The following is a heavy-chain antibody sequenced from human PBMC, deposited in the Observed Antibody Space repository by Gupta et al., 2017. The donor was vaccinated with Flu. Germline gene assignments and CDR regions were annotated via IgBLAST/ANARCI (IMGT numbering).Heavy chain of an antibody. CDR1: GFTFSSYA. J-gene: IGHJ6*02. CDR2: ISGSGGST. Sequence: EVQLLESGGGLVQPGGSLRLSCAASGFTFSSYAMSWVRQAPGKGLEWVSAISGSGGSTYYADSVKGRFTISRDNSKNTLYLQMNSLRAEDTAVYYCANRIAARPAYYYYGMDVWGQGTTVTVSS. CDR3: ANRIAARPAYYYYGMDV. D-gene: IGHD6-6*01. V-gene: IGHV3-23*01.